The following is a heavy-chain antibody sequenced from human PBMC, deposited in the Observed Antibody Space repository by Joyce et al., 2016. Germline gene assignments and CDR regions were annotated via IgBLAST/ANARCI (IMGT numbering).Heavy chain of an antibody. CDR1: GGTFSRYA. V-gene: IGHV1-69*01. CDR3: ARTNYASGTYYIDY. Sequence: QVQLVQSGAEVKKPGSSVRVSCKASGGTFSRYAISWLRQAPGQGLEWMGGIIPIFCTANYAQKFQDRVTITADESTSTAYMELRSLKSEDTAVYYCARTNYASGTYYIDYWGQGTLVTVSS. D-gene: IGHD3-10*01. J-gene: IGHJ4*02. CDR2: IIPIFCTA.